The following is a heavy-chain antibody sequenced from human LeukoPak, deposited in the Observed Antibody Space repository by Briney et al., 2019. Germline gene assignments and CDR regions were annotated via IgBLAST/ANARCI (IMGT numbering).Heavy chain of an antibody. V-gene: IGHV3-21*01. J-gene: IGHJ3*02. D-gene: IGHD6-13*01. Sequence: GGSLRLSCAASGFTFSSYSMNWVRQAPWKGLEWVSSISSSSSYIYYADSVKGRFTISRDNAKNSLYLQMNSLRAEDTAVYYCARGEQQLTHDAFDIWGQGTMVTVSS. CDR1: GFTFSSYS. CDR3: ARGEQQLTHDAFDI. CDR2: ISSSSSYI.